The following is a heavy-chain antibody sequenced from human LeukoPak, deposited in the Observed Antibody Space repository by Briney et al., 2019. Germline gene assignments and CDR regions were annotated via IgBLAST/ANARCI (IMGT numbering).Heavy chain of an antibody. Sequence: SETLSLTCIVSGGSISSYSWSWIRQPPGKGLEWIGYIYYSGSTNYNPSLKSRVTISVDTSKNQFSLKLSSVTAADTAVYYCARAITSGWYSYYFDYWGQGTLVTVSS. CDR1: GGSISSYS. CDR3: ARAITSGWYSYYFDY. J-gene: IGHJ4*02. CDR2: IYYSGST. V-gene: IGHV4-59*01. D-gene: IGHD6-19*01.